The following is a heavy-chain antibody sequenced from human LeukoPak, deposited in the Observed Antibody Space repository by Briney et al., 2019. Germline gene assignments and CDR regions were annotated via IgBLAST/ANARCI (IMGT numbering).Heavy chain of an antibody. Sequence: QSGGSLRLSCAVSGFIVSSNSMSWVRQAPGKGLKWVSRIHSGGSTYYADSVKGRFTISRQNFKNTLYLQMNSLRAEDTAVYYCARFMATIDEAFDYWGQGTLVTVSS. J-gene: IGHJ4*02. D-gene: IGHD5-24*01. V-gene: IGHV3-53*04. CDR3: ARFMATIDEAFDY. CDR1: GFIVSSNS. CDR2: IHSGGST.